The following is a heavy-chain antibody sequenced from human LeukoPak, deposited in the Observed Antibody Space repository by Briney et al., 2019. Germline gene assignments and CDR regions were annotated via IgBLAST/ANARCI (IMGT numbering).Heavy chain of an antibody. Sequence: SVTVSCKASGGTFSSYAISWVRQAPGQGLEWMGGIIPIFGTANYAQKFQGRVTMSTDTSTSTTYMELRSLRSDDTAVFYCARQIVGATSWFDPWGQGTLVTVSS. CDR3: ARQIVGATSWFDP. V-gene: IGHV1-69*05. CDR2: IIPIFGTA. J-gene: IGHJ5*02. CDR1: GGTFSSYA. D-gene: IGHD1-26*01.